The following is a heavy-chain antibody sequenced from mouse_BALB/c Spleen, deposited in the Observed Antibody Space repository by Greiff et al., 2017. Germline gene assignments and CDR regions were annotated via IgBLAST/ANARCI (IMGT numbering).Heavy chain of an antibody. J-gene: IGHJ4*01. V-gene: IGHV5-17*02. D-gene: IGHD2-14*01. CDR1: GFTFSSFG. CDR2: ISSGSSTI. Sequence: EVQLVESGGGLVQPGGSRKLSCAASGFTFSSFGMHWVRQAPEKGLEWVAYISSGSSTIYYADTVKGRFTISRDNPKNTLFLQMTSLRSEDTAMYYCARSDYRGSYAMDYWGQGTSVTVSS. CDR3: ARSDYRGSYAMDY.